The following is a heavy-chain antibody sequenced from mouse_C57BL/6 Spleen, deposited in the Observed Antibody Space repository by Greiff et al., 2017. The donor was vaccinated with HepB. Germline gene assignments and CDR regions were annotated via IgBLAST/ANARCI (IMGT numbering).Heavy chain of an antibody. D-gene: IGHD2-5*01. CDR1: GFSLTSYG. Sequence: QVQLKESGPGLVQPSQSLSITCTVSGFSLTSYGVHWVRQSPGKGLEWLGVIWRGGSTDYNAAFMSRLSITKDNSTSQAFLKMNSLLADYTAIYYCAKSYSNFYAMDYWGQGTSVTVSS. V-gene: IGHV2-5*01. CDR3: AKSYSNFYAMDY. J-gene: IGHJ4*01. CDR2: IWRGGST.